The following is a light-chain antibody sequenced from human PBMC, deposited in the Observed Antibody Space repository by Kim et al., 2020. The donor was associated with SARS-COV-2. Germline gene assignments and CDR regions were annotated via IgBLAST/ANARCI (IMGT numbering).Light chain of an antibody. CDR2: YDS. CDR3: QVWDSSSDHVV. Sequence: APGKTARSNCGGNNIGSKSVHWYQQKPGQAPVLVIYYDSDRPSGIPERVCGSNSGNTATLTISRVEAGDEADYYCQVWDSSSDHVVFGGGTQLTVL. CDR1: NIGSKS. V-gene: IGLV3-21*04. J-gene: IGLJ2*01.